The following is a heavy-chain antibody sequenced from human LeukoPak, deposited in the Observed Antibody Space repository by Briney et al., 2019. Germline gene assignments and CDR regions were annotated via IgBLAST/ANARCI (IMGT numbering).Heavy chain of an antibody. CDR2: INPSGGST. D-gene: IGHD2-15*01. CDR3: ARGGCSGGSCYSMPFDY. CDR1: GYTFASNY. Sequence: ASVKVSCKASGYTFASNYMHWVRQAPGQGLEWMGKINPSGGSTTYAQEFHGRVSMTRDTSTSTVYMELSSLRSEDTAVYYCARGGCSGGSCYSMPFDYWGQGTLVTVSS. J-gene: IGHJ4*02. V-gene: IGHV1-46*01.